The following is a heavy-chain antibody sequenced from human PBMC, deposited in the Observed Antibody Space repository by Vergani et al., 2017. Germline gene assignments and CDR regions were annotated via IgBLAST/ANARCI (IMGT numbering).Heavy chain of an antibody. D-gene: IGHD1-26*01. J-gene: IGHJ2*01. CDR3: ARVYSYSRDYWYFDF. V-gene: IGHV2-70*15. CDR1: GFSLRNSGMC. CDR2: LDWDDDK. Sequence: QVTLRESGPALVKPTQTLTLNCTLSGFSLRNSGMCVRWIRQHPGKALEWLARLDWDDDKYYSTSLKTRLTIYTDTSKNHVVLTMTNMDPVDSATYYCARVYSYSRDYWYFDFWGRGTLVTVSA.